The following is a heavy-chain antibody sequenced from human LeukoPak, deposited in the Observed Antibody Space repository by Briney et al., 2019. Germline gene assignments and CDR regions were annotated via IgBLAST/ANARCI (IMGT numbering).Heavy chain of an antibody. Sequence: GGSLRLSCAASGFTFSDYYMSRIRQAPGKGLEWVSYISSSGSTIYYADSVKGRFTISRDNAKNSLYLQMNSLRAEDTAVYYCARAGDLYSSSSFAYFDYWGQGTLVTVSS. V-gene: IGHV3-11*04. J-gene: IGHJ4*02. D-gene: IGHD6-6*01. CDR2: ISSSGSTI. CDR1: GFTFSDYY. CDR3: ARAGDLYSSSSFAYFDY.